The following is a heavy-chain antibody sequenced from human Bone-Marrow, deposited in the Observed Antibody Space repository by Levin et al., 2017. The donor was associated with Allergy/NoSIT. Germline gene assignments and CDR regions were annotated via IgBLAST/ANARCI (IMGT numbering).Heavy chain of an antibody. CDR3: TRGAFDSNYHFYMDV. Sequence: ASVKVSCTASGYTFTRYDINWVRQAIGQGLEWMGWMNPNSGNTGYAPKFQGRVTMTRNTSTGTAFMELTSLRSEDTAVYYCTRGAFDSNYHFYMDVWGKGTTVTVSS. CDR1: GYTFTRYD. D-gene: IGHD4-11*01. CDR2: MNPNSGNT. V-gene: IGHV1-8*01. J-gene: IGHJ6*03.